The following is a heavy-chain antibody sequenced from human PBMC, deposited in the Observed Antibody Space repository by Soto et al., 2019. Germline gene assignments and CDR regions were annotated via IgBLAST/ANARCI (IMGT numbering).Heavy chain of an antibody. CDR1: GFTYFTYA. CDR2: VSNSGGAT. V-gene: IGHV3-23*01. Sequence: GGSLRLSCVASGFTYFTYAMSWVRQAPGKGLEWVSTVSNSGGATYSAVSVRGRFTIPRDNSKKTLYLQMNSLRAEDTAVYYCAKILPAYLYGGFDYWGQGTLVTVSS. D-gene: IGHD3-10*01. J-gene: IGHJ4*02. CDR3: AKILPAYLYGGFDY.